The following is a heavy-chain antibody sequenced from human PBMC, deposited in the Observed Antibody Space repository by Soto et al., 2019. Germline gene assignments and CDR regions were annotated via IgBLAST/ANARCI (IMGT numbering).Heavy chain of an antibody. D-gene: IGHD4-17*01. V-gene: IGHV3-15*01. Sequence: GSLILSCAASGFNFSNAWMSWVRHAPGEGLEWVGRIQSITDCVTTYSDEPCKGRLTISRDDSKKTLYVPMSSRKSEEIEEYYCTTDNYGDDVPYYYGIDVWGQGTTVTVSS. CDR2: IQSITDCVTT. CDR3: TTDNYGDDVPYYYGIDV. J-gene: IGHJ6*02. CDR1: GFNFSNAW.